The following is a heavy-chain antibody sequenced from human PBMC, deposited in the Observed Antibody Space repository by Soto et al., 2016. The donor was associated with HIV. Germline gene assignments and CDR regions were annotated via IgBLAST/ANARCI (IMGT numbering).Heavy chain of an antibody. CDR2: INPDRGGT. V-gene: IGHV1-2*02. CDR1: GYTFTGYY. CDR3: ARAVGVREVWWFDP. J-gene: IGHJ5*02. D-gene: IGHD3-10*01. Sequence: QVQLVQSGAEVKKPGASVKVSCKASGYTFTGYYMHWVRQAPGQGLEWMGWINPDRGGTNYAQKFQGRVTMTRDTSISTAYMELSRLRSDDTAVYYCARAVGVREVWWFDPWGQGTLVTGLL.